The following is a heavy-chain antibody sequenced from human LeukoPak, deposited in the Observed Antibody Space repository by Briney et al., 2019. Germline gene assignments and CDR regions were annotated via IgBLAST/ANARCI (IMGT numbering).Heavy chain of an antibody. CDR3: AREDYYYGSGSYPTFDP. V-gene: IGHV4-4*07. J-gene: IGHJ5*02. D-gene: IGHD3-10*01. CDR1: GGSFSGYY. CDR2: IYTSGST. Sequence: SETLSLTCAVYGGSFSGYYWSWIRQPAGKGLEWIGRIYTSGSTNYNPSLKSRVTMSVDTSKNQFSLKLSSVTAADTAVYYCAREDYYYGSGSYPTFDPWGQGTLVTVPS.